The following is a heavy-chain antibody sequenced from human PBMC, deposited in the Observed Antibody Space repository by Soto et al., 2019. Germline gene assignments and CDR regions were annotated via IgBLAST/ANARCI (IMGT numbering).Heavy chain of an antibody. CDR2: IYSDVSTA. Sequence: PGGSLRLSCAASGFTYNTYWMNWVRQVPGKGLMWVSRIYSDVSTARYADSVKGRFTISRDNAKNTVYLQMNSLRAEDTAVYYCARSGGDYNYYYDTDVWGQGTTVTVSS. V-gene: IGHV3-74*01. J-gene: IGHJ6*02. D-gene: IGHD2-21*02. CDR1: GFTYNTYW. CDR3: ARSGGDYNYYYDTDV.